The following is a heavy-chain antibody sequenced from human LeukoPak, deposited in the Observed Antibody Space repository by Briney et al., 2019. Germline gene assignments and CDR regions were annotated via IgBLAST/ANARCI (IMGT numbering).Heavy chain of an antibody. D-gene: IGHD1-26*01. J-gene: IGHJ4*02. CDR2: ISGDGGST. CDR1: GFTFSSYS. V-gene: IGHV3-43*02. Sequence: GGSLRLSCAASGFTFSSYSMNWVRQAPGKGLEWVSLISGDGGSTYYADSVKGRFTISRDNSKNSLYLQMNSLRTEDTALYYCAKDLAGGSFSSFDYWGQGTLVTVSS. CDR3: AKDLAGGSFSSFDY.